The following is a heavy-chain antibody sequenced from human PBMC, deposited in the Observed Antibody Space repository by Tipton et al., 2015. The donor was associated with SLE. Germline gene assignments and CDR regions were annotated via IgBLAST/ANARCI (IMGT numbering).Heavy chain of an antibody. V-gene: IGHV4-39*07. J-gene: IGHJ6*03. CDR1: GDSISNSNYF. Sequence: TLSLTCTVSGDSISNSNYFWGWIHQPPGKGPEWVATIYYTGSTYYTPSLRSRVTISIDTSKNQFSLKLSSVTAADTAVYYCARVESYYYYYLDVWGNGTTVTVSS. CDR2: IYYTGST. CDR3: ARVESYYYYYLDV. D-gene: IGHD3-3*01.